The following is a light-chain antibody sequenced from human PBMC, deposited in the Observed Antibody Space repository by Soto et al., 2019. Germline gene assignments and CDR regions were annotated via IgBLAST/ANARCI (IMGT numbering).Light chain of an antibody. CDR1: QSVSXS. Sequence: EIVMTQSPXTLSVSPGXRATXSCXASQSVSXSLAWYQQKPGQAPRLLIYGASNRATGIPARFSGSGSGTEFTLTISSLQSEDLAVYYCQQYSNWPPLSFGGGTKVEIK. CDR3: QQYSNWPPLS. V-gene: IGKV3-15*01. CDR2: GAS. J-gene: IGKJ4*01.